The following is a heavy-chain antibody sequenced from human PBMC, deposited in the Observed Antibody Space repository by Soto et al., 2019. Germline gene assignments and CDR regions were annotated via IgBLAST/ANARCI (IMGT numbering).Heavy chain of an antibody. CDR1: GFTVSSNY. Sequence: GGSLGLSCAASGFTVSSNYMSWVRQAPGKGLEWVSVIYSGGSTYYADSVKGRFTISRDNSKNTLYLQMNSLRAEDTAVYYCARDVGDGYNPNYWGQGTLVTVSS. J-gene: IGHJ4*02. D-gene: IGHD1-26*01. CDR2: IYSGGST. V-gene: IGHV3-66*01. CDR3: ARDVGDGYNPNY.